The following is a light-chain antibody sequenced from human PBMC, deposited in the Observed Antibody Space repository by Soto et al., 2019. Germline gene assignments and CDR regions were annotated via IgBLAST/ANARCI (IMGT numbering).Light chain of an antibody. CDR3: QQYNPYTWT. J-gene: IGKJ1*01. V-gene: IGKV1-5*01. CDR1: QSIGSW. Sequence: DLQMTQSPSTLSASVGDRVTITCRASQSIGSWLAWYQQKPGKAPRLLIYDASSLESGVPSRFSGSGSGTEFTLTISSLQPDDFATYYCQQYNPYTWTFGHGTKVDIK. CDR2: DAS.